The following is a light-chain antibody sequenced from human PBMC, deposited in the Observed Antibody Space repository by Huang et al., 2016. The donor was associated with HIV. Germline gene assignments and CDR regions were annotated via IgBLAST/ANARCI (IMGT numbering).Light chain of an antibody. Sequence: DIQLTQSPSSLSASVGGRVTVACRASQSISSYLNWYQQKPGNAPKLLIYATSSLESGVPSRFNGRGTGTTFILTISDLQPEDFASYYCQQTYTTPWTFGQGTKVEIK. V-gene: IGKV1-39*01. CDR2: ATS. CDR3: QQTYTTPWT. CDR1: QSISSY. J-gene: IGKJ1*01.